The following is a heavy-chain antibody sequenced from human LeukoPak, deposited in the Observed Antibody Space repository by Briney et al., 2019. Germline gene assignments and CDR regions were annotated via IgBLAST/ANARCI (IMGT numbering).Heavy chain of an antibody. V-gene: IGHV4-34*01. Sequence: SETLSLTCAVYGGSFSGYYWSWIRQPPGKGLEWIGEISHSGSTNYNPSLKSRVTISVDTSKNQFSLKLSSVTAADTAVYYCARGPLWWLHKSFFDYWGQGTLVTVSS. D-gene: IGHD5-12*01. CDR1: GGSFSGYY. CDR2: ISHSGST. CDR3: ARGPLWWLHKSFFDY. J-gene: IGHJ4*02.